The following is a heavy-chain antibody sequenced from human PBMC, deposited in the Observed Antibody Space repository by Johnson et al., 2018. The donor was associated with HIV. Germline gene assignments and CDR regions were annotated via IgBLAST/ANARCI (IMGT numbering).Heavy chain of an antibody. D-gene: IGHD4-23*01. CDR2: IKQDGSEK. V-gene: IGHV3-7*01. CDR1: GFTCSSYW. J-gene: IGHJ3*02. Sequence: VQLVESGGGVVQPGGSLRLSCAASGFTCSSYWMSWVHQAPGKGLEWVANIKQDGSEKYYVDSVKGRFTISRDNAKNSLYLQMESLRADDTALDYCSRDKDYGGNHDAFDIWGQGTMVTVSS. CDR3: SRDKDYGGNHDAFDI.